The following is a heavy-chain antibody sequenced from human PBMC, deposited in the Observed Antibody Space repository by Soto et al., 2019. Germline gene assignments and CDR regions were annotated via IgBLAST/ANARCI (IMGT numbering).Heavy chain of an antibody. V-gene: IGHV4-61*01. J-gene: IGHJ6*02. Sequence: QVQLQESGPGLVKPSETLSLTCTVSGGSVSSGSYYWSWIRQPPGRGLEWIGYIYYSGSTNYNPSLKSRVTISVDTSKNQVSLKLSSVTAADTAVYYCASEKVTMAPVGYYYYGMDVWGQGTTVTVSS. CDR1: GGSVSSGSYY. CDR2: IYYSGST. D-gene: IGHD4-17*01. CDR3: ASEKVTMAPVGYYYYGMDV.